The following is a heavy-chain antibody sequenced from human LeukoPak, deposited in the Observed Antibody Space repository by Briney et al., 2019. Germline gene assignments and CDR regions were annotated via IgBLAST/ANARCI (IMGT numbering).Heavy chain of an antibody. CDR2: ISSDGSNT. J-gene: IGHJ4*02. CDR3: AKDQAAFGDYDFDY. V-gene: IGHV3-30*18. Sequence: GGSLRLSRAASGFTFSSYGMHWVRQAPGKGLDWVAVISSDGSNTHYADSVKGRFTISRDNSKNTLSLQMDSLRADDTAVYYCAKDQAAFGDYDFDYWGQGTLVTVSP. D-gene: IGHD4-17*01. CDR1: GFTFSSYG.